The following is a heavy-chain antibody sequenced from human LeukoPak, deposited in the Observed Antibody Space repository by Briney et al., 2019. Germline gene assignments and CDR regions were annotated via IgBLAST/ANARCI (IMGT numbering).Heavy chain of an antibody. CDR1: GFTASSNY. CDR2: IYSGGST. J-gene: IGHJ6*02. D-gene: IGHD6-13*01. Sequence: GGSLRLSCAASGFTASSNYMSWVRQAPGKGLEWVSVIYSGGSTYYADSVKGRFTISRDNSKNTLYLQMNSLRAEDTAVYYCARDSGIAAVSYYGMDVWGQGTTVTVSS. V-gene: IGHV3-53*01. CDR3: ARDSGIAAVSYYGMDV.